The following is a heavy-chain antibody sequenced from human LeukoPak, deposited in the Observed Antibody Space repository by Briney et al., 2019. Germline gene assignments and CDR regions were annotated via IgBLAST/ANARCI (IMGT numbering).Heavy chain of an antibody. CDR2: ISGSGGST. CDR3: AREGRLTQMD. D-gene: IGHD3-10*01. Sequence: PGGSLRLSCAASGFTVSSNYMSWVRQAPGKGLGWVSAISGSGGSTYYADSVKGRFTISRDNAKNSLYLQMNSLRAEDTAVYYCAREGRLTQMDWGQGTLVTVSS. CDR1: GFTVSSNY. J-gene: IGHJ1*01. V-gene: IGHV3-11*01.